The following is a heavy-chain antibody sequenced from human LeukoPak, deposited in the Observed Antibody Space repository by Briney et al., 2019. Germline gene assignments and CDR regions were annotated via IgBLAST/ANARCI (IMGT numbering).Heavy chain of an antibody. CDR1: GGSISSYY. CDR2: IYYSGST. D-gene: IGHD2-21*01. V-gene: IGHV4-59*08. Sequence: PSETLSLTCTVSGGSISSYYWSWIRQPPGKGLEWIGYIYYSGSTNYNPSLKSRVTISVDTSKEQFSLKLSSVTAADTAVYYCARHVMGDSNYFDYWGQGTLVTVSS. CDR3: ARHVMGDSNYFDY. J-gene: IGHJ4*02.